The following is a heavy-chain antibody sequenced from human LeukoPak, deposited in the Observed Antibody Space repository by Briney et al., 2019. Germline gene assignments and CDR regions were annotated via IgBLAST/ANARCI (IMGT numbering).Heavy chain of an antibody. CDR3: TRVHLGASTREFYY. CDR2: IRNKANSYGT. Sequence: PGGSLRLSCAASGFSFSDHYMDWVRLAPGKGLEWVGRIRNKANSYGTEYAASVKGRFTISRDDSKDSLYLQMNSLRSEDTALYFWTRVHLGASTREFYYLGQGNLVNVSP. CDR1: GFSFSDHY. V-gene: IGHV3-72*01. J-gene: IGHJ4*02. D-gene: IGHD1-26*01.